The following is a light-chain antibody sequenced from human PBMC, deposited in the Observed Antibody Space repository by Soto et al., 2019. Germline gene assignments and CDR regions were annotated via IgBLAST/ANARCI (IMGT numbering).Light chain of an antibody. CDR3: QQCNDWPWT. CDR2: DAS. V-gene: IGKV3-15*01. CDR1: QSVSSN. Sequence: EIVMTQSPATLSVSPGERATLSCRASQSVSSNLAWYQQKPGQGPRLLIYDASTRATGIPARFSGSGSGTEFTLTISSLQSEDFAVYYCQQCNDWPWTFGQGTKGDSK. J-gene: IGKJ1*01.